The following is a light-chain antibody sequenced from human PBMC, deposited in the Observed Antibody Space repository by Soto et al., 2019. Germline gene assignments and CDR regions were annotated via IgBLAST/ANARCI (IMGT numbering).Light chain of an antibody. Sequence: ETVLTQSPGTLSLSPGERATLSCRASQSVNGNYLAWYQQKPGQAPRLLIYGTSSRATGIPDRFSGSGSGTDFTLTISRLQLEDFATYSCQHSSLSPWTFGQGTKVEIK. CDR3: QHSSLSPWT. V-gene: IGKV3-20*01. J-gene: IGKJ1*01. CDR2: GTS. CDR1: QSVNGNY.